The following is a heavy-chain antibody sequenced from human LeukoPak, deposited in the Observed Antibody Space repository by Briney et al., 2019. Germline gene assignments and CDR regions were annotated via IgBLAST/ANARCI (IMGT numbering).Heavy chain of an antibody. CDR2: ISGSGDST. CDR3: AKTARDSYGQPDAFDI. Sequence: GASVKVSCKASGGTFSSYAMSWVHQAPGKGLEWVSAISGSGDSTYYADSVKGRFTISRDNSKNTLYLQMNSLRAEDTAVYYCAKTARDSYGQPDAFDIWGQGTMVTVSS. CDR1: GGTFSSYA. V-gene: IGHV3-23*01. D-gene: IGHD5-18*01. J-gene: IGHJ3*02.